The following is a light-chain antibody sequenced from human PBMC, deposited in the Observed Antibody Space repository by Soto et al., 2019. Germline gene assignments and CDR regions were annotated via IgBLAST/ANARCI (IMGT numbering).Light chain of an antibody. CDR1: SRDVGDFDC. J-gene: IGLJ2*01. CDR3: SSYASSSTLV. V-gene: IGLV2-14*01. CDR2: EVS. Sequence: QSVLTQPASVSGSPGQSITISCTGTSRDVGDFDCVSWYQQHPGKDPKLMIYEVSDRPSGVSNRFSGSKSGDTASLTISGLHAEDEADYYCSSYASSSTLVFGGGTKVTVL.